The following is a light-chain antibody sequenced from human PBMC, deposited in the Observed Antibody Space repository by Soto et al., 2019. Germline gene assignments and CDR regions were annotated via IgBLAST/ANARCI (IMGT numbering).Light chain of an antibody. J-gene: IGKJ4*01. CDR2: DAS. CDR3: QQRCNWPLT. CDR1: QSVSSY. V-gene: IGKV3-11*01. Sequence: EIVLTQSPATLSLTPGERAILSCRASQSVSSYLAWYQQKPGPAPRVLIYDASNRATGIPARFSGSWSGTDFTLTISSLEPEDFAVYYCQQRCNWPLTFGGGTKVDIK.